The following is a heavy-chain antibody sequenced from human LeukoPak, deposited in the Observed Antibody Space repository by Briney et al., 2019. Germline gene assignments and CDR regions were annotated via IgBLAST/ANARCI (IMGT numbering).Heavy chain of an antibody. Sequence: SETLSLTCTVSGGSFSSSYWSWVRQPPGKGQEWIAYIYYTGSTNYNPSLKGRVTISIDTSKDQFSLKLSSVTAADTAVYYCARGTSGSYYGVWFDPWGQGTLVTVSS. CDR2: IYYTGST. CDR1: GGSFSSSY. CDR3: ARGTSGSYYGVWFDP. D-gene: IGHD1-26*01. J-gene: IGHJ5*02. V-gene: IGHV4-59*01.